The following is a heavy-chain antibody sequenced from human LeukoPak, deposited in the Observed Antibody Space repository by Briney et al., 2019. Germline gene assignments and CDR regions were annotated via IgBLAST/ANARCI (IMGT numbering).Heavy chain of an antibody. CDR1: GASVSTSPYY. CDR3: ARRVDNCSGGSCTELDATGEGAFDY. J-gene: IGHJ4*02. Sequence: SETLSLTCKVSGASVSTSPYYWTWIRQPAGKGLEWIGSIYYSGSTYYNPSLKSRVTISVDTSKNQFSLKLSSVTAADTAVYYCARRVDNCSGGSCTELDATGEGAFDYWGQGTLVTVSS. D-gene: IGHD2-15*01. CDR2: IYYSGST. V-gene: IGHV4-39*07.